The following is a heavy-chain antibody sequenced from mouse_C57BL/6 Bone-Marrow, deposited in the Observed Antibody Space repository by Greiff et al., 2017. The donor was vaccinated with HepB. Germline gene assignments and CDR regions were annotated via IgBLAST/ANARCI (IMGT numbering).Heavy chain of an antibody. V-gene: IGHV1-26*01. Sequence: VQLQQSGPELVKPGASVKISCKASGYTFTDYYMNWVKQSHGKSLEWIGDINPNNGGTSYNQKFKGKATLTVDKSSSTAYMELRSLTSEDSAVYYCARRSPDYWGQGTTLTVSS. CDR2: INPNNGGT. J-gene: IGHJ2*01. CDR3: ARRSPDY. CDR1: GYTFTDYY.